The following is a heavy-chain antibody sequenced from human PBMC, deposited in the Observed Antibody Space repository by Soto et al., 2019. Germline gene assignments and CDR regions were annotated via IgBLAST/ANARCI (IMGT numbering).Heavy chain of an antibody. CDR2: ISVYNGNT. V-gene: IGHV1-18*01. J-gene: IGHJ6*02. D-gene: IGHD3-10*01. Sequence: GASVKVSCKASGYTFTSYGASWVRQAPGQGLEWMGWISVYNGNTKYAQKLQGRVTMTTDTSTSTAYMELRGLRSDDTAVYYCARSGRPGYYYYIMDVWGQGTTVTVSS. CDR3: ARSGRPGYYYYIMDV. CDR1: GYTFTSYG.